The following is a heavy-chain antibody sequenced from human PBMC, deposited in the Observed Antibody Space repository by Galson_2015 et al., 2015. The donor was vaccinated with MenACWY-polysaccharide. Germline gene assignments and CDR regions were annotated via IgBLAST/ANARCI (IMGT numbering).Heavy chain of an antibody. D-gene: IGHD2-2*01. Sequence: SLRLSCAASGFSLSDYYMSWFRQAPGRRLEWIAYISSGAATIYHADSVKGRFTISRDNAENTLYLQMDNLRAEDTALYYCARGAFCRTSSCYDHYHEGMDVWGQGTLVTVSS. CDR3: ARGAFCRTSSCYDHYHEGMDV. CDR1: GFSLSDYY. CDR2: ISSGAATI. V-gene: IGHV3-11*01. J-gene: IGHJ6*02.